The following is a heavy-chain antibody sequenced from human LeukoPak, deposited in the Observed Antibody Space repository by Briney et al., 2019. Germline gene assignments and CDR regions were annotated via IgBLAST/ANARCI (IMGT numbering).Heavy chain of an antibody. CDR3: ARHGCSGGSCYSG. J-gene: IGHJ4*02. Sequence: SETLSLTCTVSGGSISSGDYYWSWIRQPPGKGLEWIGYIYYSGSTYYNPSLKSRVTISVDTSKNQFSLKLSSVTAADTAVYYCARHGCSGGSCYSGWGQGTLVTVSS. V-gene: IGHV4-30-4*01. CDR2: IYYSGST. D-gene: IGHD2-15*01. CDR1: GGSISSGDYY.